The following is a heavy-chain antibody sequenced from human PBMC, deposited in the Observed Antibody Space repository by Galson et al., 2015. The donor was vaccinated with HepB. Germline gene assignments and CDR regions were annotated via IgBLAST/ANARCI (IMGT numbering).Heavy chain of an antibody. CDR3: AKPAHGG. D-gene: IGHD2-15*01. Sequence: SLRLSCAASGFTFNNFALSWVRPAPGKGLDCVSTMSGSGFTIYYADSVKGRFTIPRDSSKSTLYLQMNNLGVEDTAVYYCAKPAHGGWGQGTLVTVSS. CDR2: MSGSGFTI. V-gene: IGHV3-23*01. CDR1: GFTFNNFA. J-gene: IGHJ4*02.